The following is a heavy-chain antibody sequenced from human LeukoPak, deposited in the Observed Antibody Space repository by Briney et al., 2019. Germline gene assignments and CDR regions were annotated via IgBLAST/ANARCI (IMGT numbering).Heavy chain of an antibody. CDR2: AYAGGDSK. V-gene: IGHV3-33*01. CDR3: ATGIGYYYGH. CDR1: GFTFSTYG. Sequence: GGSLRLSCAASGFTFSTYGMHWVRQAPGKGLEWVAVAYAGGDSKYYVDFVKGRFTISRDNSKNTLYVQMNSLRADDTAVYYCATGIGYYYGHWGQGTLVTVSS. D-gene: IGHD3-22*01. J-gene: IGHJ4*02.